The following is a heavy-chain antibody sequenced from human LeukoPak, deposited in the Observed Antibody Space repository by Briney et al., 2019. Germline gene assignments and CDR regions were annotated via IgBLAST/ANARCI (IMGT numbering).Heavy chain of an antibody. J-gene: IGHJ4*02. V-gene: IGHV1-46*01. CDR1: GYTFTSYD. CDR3: ARDFSRATVTTTDY. CDR2: INPSGGST. Sequence: ASVKVSCKASGYTFTSYDINWVRQATGQGLEWMGIINPSGGSTSYAQKFQGRVTMTRDTSTSTVYMELSSLRSEDTAVYYCARDFSRATVTTTDYWGQGTLVTVSS. D-gene: IGHD4-17*01.